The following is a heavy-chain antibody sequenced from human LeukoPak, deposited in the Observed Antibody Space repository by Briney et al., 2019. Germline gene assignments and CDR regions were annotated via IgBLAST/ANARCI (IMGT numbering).Heavy chain of an antibody. CDR3: AARFGEYRRGSFDY. Sequence: SVKVSCRASGGTFSSYAISWVRQAPGQGLEWMGGIIPIFGTANYAQKFQGRVTITTDESTSTAYMELSSLRSEDTAVYYCAARFGEYRRGSFDYWGQGTLVTVSS. J-gene: IGHJ4*02. CDR2: IIPIFGTA. CDR1: GGTFSSYA. D-gene: IGHD3-10*01. V-gene: IGHV1-69*05.